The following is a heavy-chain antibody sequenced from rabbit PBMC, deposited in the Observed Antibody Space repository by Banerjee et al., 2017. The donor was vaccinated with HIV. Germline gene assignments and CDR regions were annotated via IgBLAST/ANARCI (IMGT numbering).Heavy chain of an antibody. J-gene: IGHJ4*01. V-gene: IGHV1S45*01. CDR3: AREEYVGYGYANL. D-gene: IGHD6-1*01. Sequence: QDQLEESGGDLVKPEGSLTLTCTASGFSFSSSYWICWIRQAPGKGLEWIACIDAGSNGNTYYASWAKGRFTVSKTSSTTVTLQMTSLTAADTATYFCAREEYVGYGYANLWGQGTLVTVS. CDR2: IDAGSNGNT. CDR1: GFSFSSSYW.